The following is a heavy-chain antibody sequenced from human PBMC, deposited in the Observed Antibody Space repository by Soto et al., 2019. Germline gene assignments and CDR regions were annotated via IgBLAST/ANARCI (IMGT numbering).Heavy chain of an antibody. CDR3: ARGAAARNWFDP. J-gene: IGHJ5*02. D-gene: IGHD6-6*01. V-gene: IGHV4-4*07. Sequence: SETLSLTCTVSGGSISCYYLSWIRQPAGKGLEWIGRIYTSGSTNYNPSLMSRVIMSIDTSKNQFSLKLSSVTAADTAVYYCARGAAARNWFDPWGQGTPVTVSS. CDR2: IYTSGST. CDR1: GGSISCYY.